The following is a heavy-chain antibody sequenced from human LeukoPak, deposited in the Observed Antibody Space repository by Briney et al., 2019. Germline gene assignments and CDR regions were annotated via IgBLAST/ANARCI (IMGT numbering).Heavy chain of an antibody. CDR2: IWYDGSNK. V-gene: IGHV3-33*01. D-gene: IGHD3-22*01. Sequence: PGGSLRLSCAASGFTFSSYGMHWVRQGPGKGPEWVAVIWYDGSNKYYADSVKGRFTISRDNSKNTLYLQMNSLRAEDTAVYYCARGGYDSSGYYGPRIDYWGQGTLVTVSS. CDR1: GFTFSSYG. J-gene: IGHJ4*02. CDR3: ARGGYDSSGYYGPRIDY.